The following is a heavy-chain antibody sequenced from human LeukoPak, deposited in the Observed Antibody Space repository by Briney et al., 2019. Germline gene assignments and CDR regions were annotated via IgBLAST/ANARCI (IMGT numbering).Heavy chain of an antibody. Sequence: SETLSLTCTVSGGSISSSSYYWGWIRQPPGKGLEWIGSIYYSGSTYYNPSLKSRVTISVDTSKNQFSLKLSSVTAADTAVYYCARGLTAAGQTEFDYWGQGTLVTVSS. CDR2: IYYSGST. V-gene: IGHV4-39*07. J-gene: IGHJ4*02. CDR3: ARGLTAAGQTEFDY. CDR1: GGSISSSSYY. D-gene: IGHD6-13*01.